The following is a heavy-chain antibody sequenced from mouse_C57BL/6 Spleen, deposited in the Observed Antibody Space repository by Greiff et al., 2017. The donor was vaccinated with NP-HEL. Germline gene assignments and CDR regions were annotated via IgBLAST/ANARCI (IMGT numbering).Heavy chain of an antibody. CDR1: GFSLTSYG. D-gene: IGHD1-1*01. V-gene: IGHV2-2*01. CDR3: ARNSNYYGSSYWFAY. J-gene: IGHJ3*01. Sequence: QVQLKQSGPGLVQPSQSLSITCTVSGFSLTSYGVHWVRQSPGQGLEWLGVIWSGGSTDYNAAFISRLSISKDNSKSQAFFKMNSLQADDTAIYYCARNSNYYGSSYWFAYWSQGTLVTVAA. CDR2: IWSGGST.